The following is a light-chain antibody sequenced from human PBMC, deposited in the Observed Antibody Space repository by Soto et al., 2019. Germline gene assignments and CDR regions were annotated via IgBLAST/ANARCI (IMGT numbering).Light chain of an antibody. Sequence: EIVLTQSPGTLSLSPGERATLSCRASQSVSSSYLAWYQQKPGQAPRLLIYGASSRATGIPDRFSGSGPGTDFTLTISRLEPEDFTVYYCQQYGRSPGWTFGQGTKV. CDR1: QSVSSSY. CDR2: GAS. J-gene: IGKJ1*01. V-gene: IGKV3-20*01. CDR3: QQYGRSPGWT.